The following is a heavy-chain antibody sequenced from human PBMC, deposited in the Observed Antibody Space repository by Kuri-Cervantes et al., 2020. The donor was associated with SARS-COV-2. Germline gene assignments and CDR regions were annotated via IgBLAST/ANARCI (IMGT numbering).Heavy chain of an antibody. Sequence: SETLSLTCTVSGGSISSYYWSWIRQPPGKGLEWIGEINHSGSTNYNPSLKSRVTISVDTSKNQFSLKLSSVTAADTAVYYCARDSPYYYGSGSYLTFDYWGQGTLVTVSS. CDR1: GGSISSYY. V-gene: IGHV4-34*01. CDR2: INHSGST. CDR3: ARDSPYYYGSGSYLTFDY. J-gene: IGHJ4*02. D-gene: IGHD3-10*01.